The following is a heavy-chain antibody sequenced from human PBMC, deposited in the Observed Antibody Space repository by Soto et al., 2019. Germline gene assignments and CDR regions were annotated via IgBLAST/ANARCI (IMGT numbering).Heavy chain of an antibody. CDR2: ITANNVNT. J-gene: IGHJ4*02. CDR1: GYTFTSYG. V-gene: IGHV1-18*01. D-gene: IGHD3-22*01. Sequence: ASVKVSGKTSGYTFTSYGISWVRQAPGQGLEWMGWITANNVNTNYAQKFQGRVTMTTDTSTATAYMELGSLRSDDTAVYYCARDMGGYYFEPNDYWGQGTLVTVSS. CDR3: ARDMGGYYFEPNDY.